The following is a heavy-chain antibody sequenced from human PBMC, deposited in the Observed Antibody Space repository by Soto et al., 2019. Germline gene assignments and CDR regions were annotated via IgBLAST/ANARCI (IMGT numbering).Heavy chain of an antibody. CDR3: GPRGAVADPRGY. CDR2: INHSGST. D-gene: IGHD6-19*01. J-gene: IGHJ4*02. V-gene: IGHV4-34*01. CDR1: GGSFSDFY. Sequence: QVQLQQWGAGLLKPSETLSLTCAVYGGSFSDFYWTWIRQPPGKGLEWIGEINHSGSTNYNPSLTRRVXXXVXXSKHQFSLNLTSVTAADTAVYYCGPRGAVADPRGYWGQGTLVTVSS.